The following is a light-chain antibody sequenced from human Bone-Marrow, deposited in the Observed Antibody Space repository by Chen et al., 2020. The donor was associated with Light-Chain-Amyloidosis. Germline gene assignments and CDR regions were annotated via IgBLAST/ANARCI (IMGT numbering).Light chain of an antibody. CDR2: DAS. CDR1: QSFSSW. V-gene: IGKV1-5*01. J-gene: IGKJ1*01. CDR3: QQYNSYSQT. Sequence: DIKMTQSPSTLSASVGDRVTITCRASQSFSSWLAWYQQKPGKAPKLLIYDASILESGVPSRFSGSGSGKAFTLTISSLQPDDFATYYCQQYNSYSQTFGQGTKVEIK.